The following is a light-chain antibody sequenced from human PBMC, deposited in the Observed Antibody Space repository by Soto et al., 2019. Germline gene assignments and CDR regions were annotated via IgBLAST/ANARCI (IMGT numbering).Light chain of an antibody. J-gene: IGKJ1*01. CDR3: QQYNSYSWT. V-gene: IGKV1-5*01. Sequence: DIQMTQSPSTLSASVGDRVTITCRASQSISSWLAWYQQKPGKAPKLLIYDASSFESGVPSRFSGSGSWTEFTLTISSLQPDDFANYYCQQYNSYSWTFGQGTKVEIK. CDR2: DAS. CDR1: QSISSW.